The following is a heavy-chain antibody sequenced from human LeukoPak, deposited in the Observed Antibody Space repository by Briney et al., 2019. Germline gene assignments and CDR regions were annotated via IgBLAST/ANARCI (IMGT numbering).Heavy chain of an antibody. CDR3: ATVRYLGYCSSTSCYTPHRYYFDY. CDR1: GYTLTELS. CDR2: FDPEDGET. D-gene: IGHD2-2*02. Sequence: ASVTVSFKVSGYTLTELSMHWVRQAPGKGLEWMGGFDPEDGETIYAQKFQGRVTMTEDTSTDTAYMELSSLRSEDTAVYYCATVRYLGYCSSTSCYTPHRYYFDYWGQGTLVTVSS. V-gene: IGHV1-24*01. J-gene: IGHJ4*02.